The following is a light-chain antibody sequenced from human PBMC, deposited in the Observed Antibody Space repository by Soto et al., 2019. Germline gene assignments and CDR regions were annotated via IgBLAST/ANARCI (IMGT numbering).Light chain of an antibody. J-gene: IGKJ5*01. V-gene: IGKV3-15*01. CDR1: QSVSKN. CDR2: GAS. CDR3: QQYKKWPPIT. Sequence: SPATMSVSPGETATLSCRASQSVSKNLAWYQQKPGQAPRLVISGASTRATGIPARFSGSGSGTEFTLTISGLQSEDFAIYFCQQYKKWPPITFGQGTRLEIK.